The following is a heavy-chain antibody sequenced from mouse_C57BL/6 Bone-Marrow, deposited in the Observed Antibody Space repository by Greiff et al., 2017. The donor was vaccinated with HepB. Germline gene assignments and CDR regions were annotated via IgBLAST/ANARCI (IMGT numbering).Heavy chain of an antibody. Sequence: EVMLVESEGGLVQPGSSMKLSCTASGFTFSDYYMAWVRQVPEKGLEWVANINYDGSSTYYLDSLKSRFIISRDNAKNILYLQMSSLKSEDTATYYGARDGDYYGSSPFDYWGQGTTLTVSS. CDR1: GFTFSDYY. CDR2: INYDGSST. J-gene: IGHJ2*01. CDR3: ARDGDYYGSSPFDY. V-gene: IGHV5-16*01. D-gene: IGHD1-1*01.